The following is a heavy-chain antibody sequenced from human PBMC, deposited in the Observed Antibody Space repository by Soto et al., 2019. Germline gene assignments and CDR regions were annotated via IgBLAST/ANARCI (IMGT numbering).Heavy chain of an antibody. CDR3: AREVVLVPADRPPYYCGGMDV. Sequence: ASVKVSCKASGYTFTSYYMHWVRQAPGQGLEWMGIINPSGGSTSYAQKFQGRVTMTRDTSTSTVYMELSSLRSEDTAVYYCAREVVLVPADRPPYYCGGMDVWGQGITVTVSS. J-gene: IGHJ6*02. CDR2: INPSGGST. V-gene: IGHV1-46*01. CDR1: GYTFTSYY. D-gene: IGHD2-2*01.